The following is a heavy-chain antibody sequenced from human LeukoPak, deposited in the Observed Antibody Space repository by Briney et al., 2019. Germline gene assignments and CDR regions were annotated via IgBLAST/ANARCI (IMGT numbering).Heavy chain of an antibody. CDR1: GFTFSDYY. J-gene: IGHJ6*02. V-gene: IGHV3-11*01. Sequence: PGGSLRLYCAASGFTFSDYYMSWIRQAPGKGMEWVSYISSSGSTIYYADSVKGRFTISRDNAKNSLYLQMNSLRAEDTAVYYCARDSVVVVTAIWDYYYYYGMDVWGQGTTVTVSS. CDR2: ISSSGSTI. CDR3: ARDSVVVVTAIWDYYYYYGMDV. D-gene: IGHD2-21*02.